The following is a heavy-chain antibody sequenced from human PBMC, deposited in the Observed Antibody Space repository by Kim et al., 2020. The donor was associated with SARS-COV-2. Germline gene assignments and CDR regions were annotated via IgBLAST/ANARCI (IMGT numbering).Heavy chain of an antibody. CDR3: AKDTTGFLGV. CDR2: ISYDGSNK. V-gene: IGHV3-30*18. CDR1: GFTFSSYG. Sequence: GGSLRLSCAASGFTFSSYGMHWVRQAQGKGLEWVAVISYDGSNKYYADSVKDRFTISRDNSKNTLYLQMNSLRAEDTAVYYCAKDTTGFLGVWGQGTTVTVSS. J-gene: IGHJ6*02. D-gene: IGHD3-3*01.